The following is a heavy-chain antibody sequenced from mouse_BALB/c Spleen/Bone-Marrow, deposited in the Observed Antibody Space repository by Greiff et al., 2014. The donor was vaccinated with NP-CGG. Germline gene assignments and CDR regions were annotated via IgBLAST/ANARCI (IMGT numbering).Heavy chain of an antibody. J-gene: IGHJ4*01. CDR3: ARDRRITTATYAMDY. CDR2: ISDGGSYT. V-gene: IGHV5-4*02. Sequence: EVKLVESGGGLVKPGGSLKLSCAASGFTFSDYYMYWVRQTPEKRLEWVATISDGGSYTYYPDSVKGRFTISRDNAKNNLYLQMXSLKSEDTAMYYCARDRRITTATYAMDYWGQGTSVTVSS. D-gene: IGHD1-2*01. CDR1: GFTFSDYY.